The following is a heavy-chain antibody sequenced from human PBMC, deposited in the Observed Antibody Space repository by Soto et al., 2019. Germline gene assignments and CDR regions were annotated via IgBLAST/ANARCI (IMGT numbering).Heavy chain of an antibody. Sequence: GGSLRLSCTASGFTFSNYGMNWVRQAPGKGLEWISYISSGGATIYYADSVKGRFTSSRDNARNSLYLQMNSLRAEDMAVYYCARRDCSSTICYVEYWGQGTLVTVSS. CDR1: GFTFSNYG. J-gene: IGHJ4*02. CDR2: ISSGGATI. V-gene: IGHV3-48*01. CDR3: ARRDCSSTICYVEY. D-gene: IGHD2-2*01.